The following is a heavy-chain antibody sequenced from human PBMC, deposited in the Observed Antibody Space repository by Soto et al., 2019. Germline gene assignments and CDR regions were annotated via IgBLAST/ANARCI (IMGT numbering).Heavy chain of an antibody. Sequence: QSQTLSLPCAVSGGSISSGGYSWSWIRQPPGKGLEWIGYIYHSGSTYYNPSLKSRVTISVDRSKNQFSLKLSSVTAADTAVYYCARQRGKGLRFDYWGQGTLVTVSS. CDR2: IYHSGST. J-gene: IGHJ4*02. D-gene: IGHD4-17*01. CDR1: GGSISSGGYS. V-gene: IGHV4-30-2*01. CDR3: ARQRGKGLRFDY.